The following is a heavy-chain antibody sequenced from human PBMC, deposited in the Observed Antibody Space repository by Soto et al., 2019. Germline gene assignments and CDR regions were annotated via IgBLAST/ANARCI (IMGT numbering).Heavy chain of an antibody. CDR1: GFTFSSYA. J-gene: IGHJ6*02. Sequence: EVQLLESGGGLVQPGGSLRLSCAASGFTFSSYAMSWVRQAPGKGLEWVSVISGSGDSTYYADSVRGRFTISRDNSKNTLCLQMNSLRAEDTAVYYCAKDSDGAAAGPTKFYGMDVWGQGTTVTVSS. CDR3: AKDSDGAAAGPTKFYGMDV. V-gene: IGHV3-23*01. D-gene: IGHD6-13*01. CDR2: ISGSGDST.